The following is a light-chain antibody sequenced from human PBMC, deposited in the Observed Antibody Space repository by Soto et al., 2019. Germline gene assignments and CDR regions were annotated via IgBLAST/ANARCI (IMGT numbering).Light chain of an antibody. Sequence: DIHMTQSPSSLSASLGDRVTITFQASQDITNYLHWFQQKPGKAPKLLIYDASNFETGVPSRFSGSGSGTDFTLTISSLQPEDIATYYCQQYDNLPLTFGGGTKVDI. CDR3: QQYDNLPLT. J-gene: IGKJ4*01. CDR1: QDITNY. CDR2: DAS. V-gene: IGKV1-33*01.